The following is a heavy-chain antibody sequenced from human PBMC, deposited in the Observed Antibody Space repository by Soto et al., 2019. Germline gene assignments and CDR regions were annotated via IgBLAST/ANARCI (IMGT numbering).Heavy chain of an antibody. D-gene: IGHD4-17*01. V-gene: IGHV3-30-3*01. CDR1: GFTFSSYA. CDR2: ISYDGSNK. CDR3: ARGPTTIYGDLDY. J-gene: IGHJ4*02. Sequence: QVQLVESGGGVVQPGRSLRLSCAASGFTFSSYAMHWVRQAPGKGLEWVAVISYDGSNKYYADSVKGRFTISRDNCKNTLELQMNSLRAEDTAVYYCARGPTTIYGDLDYWGQGTLVTVSS.